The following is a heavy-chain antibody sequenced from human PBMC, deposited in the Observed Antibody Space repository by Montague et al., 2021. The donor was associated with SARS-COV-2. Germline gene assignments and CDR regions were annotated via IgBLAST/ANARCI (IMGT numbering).Heavy chain of an antibody. CDR2: IYWDDDK. CDR1: GFSLSTSGVG. D-gene: IGHD4-23*01. V-gene: IGHV2-5*02. Sequence: PALVTPTQTLTLTCTFSGFSLSTSGVGVGWIRQPPGKALEWLALIYWDDDKRYSPSLKSRLTITKDTTNNQVVLTMTNMDPVDTATYYCARRINRFGGPYFDYWDQGTLVTVTS. CDR3: ARRINRFGGPYFDY. J-gene: IGHJ4*02.